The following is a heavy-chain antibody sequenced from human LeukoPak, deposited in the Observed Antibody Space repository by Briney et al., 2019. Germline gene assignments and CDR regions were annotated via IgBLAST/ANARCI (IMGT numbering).Heavy chain of an antibody. J-gene: IGHJ5*02. D-gene: IGHD2-15*01. CDR1: GDSISSSSYY. CDR2: IYYTGST. CDR3: ARDGQGYDP. V-gene: IGHV4-39*07. Sequence: SETLSLTCTVSGDSISSSSYYWGWIRQSPGKGLEWIGSIYYTGSTHYNPSLKSRVTISIDTSKNQFSLKLSSVTAADTAVYYCARDGQGYDPWGQGTLVTVSS.